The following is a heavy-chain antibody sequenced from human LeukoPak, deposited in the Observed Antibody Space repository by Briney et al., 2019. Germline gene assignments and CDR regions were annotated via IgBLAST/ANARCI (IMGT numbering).Heavy chain of an antibody. CDR3: ARDRNGNLDY. V-gene: IGHV3-33*01. CDR2: IWNDGSNK. J-gene: IGHJ4*02. CDR1: GFTFSSYG. D-gene: IGHD2-8*01. Sequence: GGSLSLSCAASGFTFSSYGMHWVRQAPGKGLEWVAVIWNDGSNKYYADSVKGRFTISRDNSKNTLYVQMNSLRAEDTAVYYCARDRNGNLDYWGQGTLVIVSS.